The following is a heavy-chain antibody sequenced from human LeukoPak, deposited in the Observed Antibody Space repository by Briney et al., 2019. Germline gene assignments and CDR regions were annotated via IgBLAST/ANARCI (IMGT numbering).Heavy chain of an antibody. CDR3: ARRGYYHALDY. J-gene: IGHJ4*02. CDR2: ISYSGST. D-gene: IGHD3-22*01. CDR1: GGSISSYY. V-gene: IGHV4-59*01. Sequence: SETLSLTCTDSGGSISSYYWSWIRQPPGKGLEWIGYISYSGSTNYNPSLKSRVTISVDTSKNQFSLKLSSVTAADTAVYYCARRGYYHALDYWGQGTLVTVSP.